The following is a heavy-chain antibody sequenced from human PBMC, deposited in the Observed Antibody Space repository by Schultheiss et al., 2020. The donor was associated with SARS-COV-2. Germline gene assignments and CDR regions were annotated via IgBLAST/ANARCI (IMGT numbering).Heavy chain of an antibody. D-gene: IGHD3-16*01. CDR3: ARDWRDYGAEEG. J-gene: IGHJ4*02. CDR2: INPSGGST. Sequence: ASVKVSCKASGYTFTSYYMHWVRQAPGQGLEWRGIINPSGGSTSYAQKFQGRVTMTRDTSTSTVYMELSSLRSEDTAVYYCARDWRDYGAEEGWGQGTLVTVSS. CDR1: GYTFTSYY. V-gene: IGHV1-46*01.